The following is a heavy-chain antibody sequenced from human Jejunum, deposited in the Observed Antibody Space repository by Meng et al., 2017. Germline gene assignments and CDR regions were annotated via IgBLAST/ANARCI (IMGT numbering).Heavy chain of an antibody. CDR1: GYPFISYP. V-gene: IGHV7-4-1*02. CDR3: AREKWQHGSSFDV. D-gene: IGHD6-6*01. CDR2: INTSAVPP. Sequence: QVQLVQSGSELKKPGASVKVSCMASGYPFISYPITWVRHAPGQGPEWMGWINTSAVPPPYAQGFTGRFAFSLDISVNTAYLEISSLKGDDTAMYYCAREKWQHGSSFDVWGQGTLVTVSS. J-gene: IGHJ4*02.